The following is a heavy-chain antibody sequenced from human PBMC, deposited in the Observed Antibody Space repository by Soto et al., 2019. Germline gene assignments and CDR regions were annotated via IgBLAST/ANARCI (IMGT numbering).Heavy chain of an antibody. CDR2: INPNSGGT. CDR3: ARSLTEGYCTITGCYTRPLYGMDV. Sequence: ASVKVSCKASGYTFSGYYIHWLRQAPGQGLEGMGWINPNSGGTNYAQKFQGRVTVTRDTPTSTAYMELSRLTSDDTAVYYCARSLTEGYCTITGCYTRPLYGMDVWGHGTTITVSS. CDR1: GYTFSGYY. J-gene: IGHJ6*02. V-gene: IGHV1-2*02. D-gene: IGHD2-2*02.